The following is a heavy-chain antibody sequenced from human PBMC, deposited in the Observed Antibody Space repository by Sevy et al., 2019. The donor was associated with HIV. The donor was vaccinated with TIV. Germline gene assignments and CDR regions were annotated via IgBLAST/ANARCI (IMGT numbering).Heavy chain of an antibody. V-gene: IGHV3-15*01. D-gene: IGHD3-22*01. CDR3: TTYYDSTGYYLYLDFDY. Sequence: GGSLRLSCVVSGFTFSKYPMNWVRQAPGKGLEWVGRIKSDGGTADYASHLKGRFTISRDASENMLYLQMHSLKSEDTAVYYCTTYYDSTGYYLYLDFDYWGQGTQVTVSS. CDR1: GFTFSKYP. J-gene: IGHJ4*02. CDR2: IKSDGGTA.